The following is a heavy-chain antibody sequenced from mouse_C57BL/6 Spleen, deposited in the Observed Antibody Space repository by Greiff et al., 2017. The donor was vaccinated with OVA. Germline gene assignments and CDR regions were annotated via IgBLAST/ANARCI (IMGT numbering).Heavy chain of an antibody. V-gene: IGHV1-55*01. CDR1: GYTFTSYW. CDR3: AREGLRGDYFDY. CDR2: IYPGSGST. Sequence: VQLQQPGAELVKPGASVKMSCKASGYTFTSYWITWVKQRPGQGLEWIGDIYPGSGSTNYNEKFKSKATLTVDTSSSTAYMQLSSLTSEDSAVYDCAREGLRGDYFDYWGQGTTLTVSS. J-gene: IGHJ2*01. D-gene: IGHD2-4*01.